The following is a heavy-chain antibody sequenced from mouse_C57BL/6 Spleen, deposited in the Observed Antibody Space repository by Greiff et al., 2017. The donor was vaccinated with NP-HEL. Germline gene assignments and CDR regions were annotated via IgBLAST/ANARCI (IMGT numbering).Heavy chain of an antibody. V-gene: IGHV1-61*01. CDR1: GYTFTSYW. Sequence: QVQLQQSGAELVRPGSSVKLSCKASGYTFTSYWMDWVKQRPGQGLEWIGNIYPSDSETHYNQKFKDKATLTVDKSSSTAYMQLSSLTSEDSAVYYCARTMVTTNYFDYWGQGTTLTVSS. CDR2: IYPSDSET. D-gene: IGHD2-2*01. CDR3: ARTMVTTNYFDY. J-gene: IGHJ2*01.